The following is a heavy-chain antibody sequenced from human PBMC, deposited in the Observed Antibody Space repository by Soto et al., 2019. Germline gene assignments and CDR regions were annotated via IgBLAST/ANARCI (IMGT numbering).Heavy chain of an antibody. J-gene: IGHJ6*02. CDR2: ISYDGSNK. D-gene: IGHD1-7*01. CDR3: AKEFLELTYYYGMDV. Sequence: GGSLRLSCAASGFTFSSYGMHWVRQAPGKGLEWVAVISYDGSNKYYADSVKGRFTISRDNSKNTLYLQMNSLRAEDTAVYYCAKEFLELTYYYGMDVWGQGTTVTVSS. V-gene: IGHV3-30*18. CDR1: GFTFSSYG.